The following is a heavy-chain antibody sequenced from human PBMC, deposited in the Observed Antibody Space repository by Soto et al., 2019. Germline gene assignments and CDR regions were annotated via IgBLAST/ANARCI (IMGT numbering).Heavy chain of an antibody. CDR2: TRHDGSNT. V-gene: IGHV3-33*01. J-gene: IGHJ4*02. Sequence: QVQLVESGGGVVQHGRSLRLSCAASGFNFGGYGMHWVRQAPGKGLEWVAITRHDGSNTYYADSVRGRFTISRDNSKNTLYLQMNSLTVEDTAVYYCVRDGVGATTYFGYFDYWGQGTLITVSS. CDR1: GFNFGGYG. CDR3: VRDGVGATTYFGYFDY. D-gene: IGHD1-26*01.